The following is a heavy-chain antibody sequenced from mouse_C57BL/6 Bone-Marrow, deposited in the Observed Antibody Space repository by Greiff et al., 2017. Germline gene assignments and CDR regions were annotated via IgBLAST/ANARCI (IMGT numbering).Heavy chain of an antibody. CDR2: IDPETSGT. D-gene: IGHD2-3*01. CDR3: TDGYYGSYWYFGV. CDR1: GYTFTDYE. Sequence: VQLQQSGAELVRPGASVTLSCKASGYTFTDYEMHWVKQTPVHGLEWIGAIDPETSGTAYNQKFKGKAILTADKSSSTAYMELRSLTSEDSAVYYCTDGYYGSYWYFGVWGTGTTVTVSS. J-gene: IGHJ1*03. V-gene: IGHV1-15*01.